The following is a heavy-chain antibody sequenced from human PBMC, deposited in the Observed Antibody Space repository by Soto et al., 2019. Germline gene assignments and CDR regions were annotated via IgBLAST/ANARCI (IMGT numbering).Heavy chain of an antibody. V-gene: IGHV3-7*05. CDR1: GFTFTKHW. CDR3: ARDVNGGFFDL. CDR2: MNADGSEK. Sequence: YLVESGGGLVQPGGSLRLSCAASGFTFTKHWMAWVRQAPGKGLEWAANMNADGSEKYYVDSVKGRFTISRDNAENSLYLQMNSLRAEDTAVYYCARDVNGGFFDLWGRGTLVTVSS. J-gene: IGHJ2*01.